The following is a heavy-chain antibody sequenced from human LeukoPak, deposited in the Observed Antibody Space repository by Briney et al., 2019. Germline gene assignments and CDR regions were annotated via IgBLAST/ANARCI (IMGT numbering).Heavy chain of an antibody. V-gene: IGHV4-39*01. D-gene: IGHD7-27*01. J-gene: IGHJ4*02. CDR2: MYYSGNT. CDR1: GGSISSTTYH. CDR3: ASHWGTYYFDY. Sequence: PSESLSLTCTVSGGSISSTTYHWGWIRQPPGMGLEWIGSMYYSGNTYYNPSLKSRITISVDTSKNQFSLRLTSVTAADTAVYYCASHWGTYYFDYWGQGTLVTVSS.